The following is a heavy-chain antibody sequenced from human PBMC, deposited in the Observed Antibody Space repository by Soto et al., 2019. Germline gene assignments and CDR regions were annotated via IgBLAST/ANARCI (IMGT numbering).Heavy chain of an antibody. CDR1: GFTFSSYG. Sequence: QVQLVESGGGVVQPGRSLRLSCAASGFTFSSYGMHWVRQAPGKGLEWVAVISYDGSNKYYADSVKGRFTISRDNSKNTLYLQMNSLRAEDTAVYYCAKDLWVRGVTCMDVWGQGTTVTVSS. V-gene: IGHV3-30*18. D-gene: IGHD3-10*01. CDR3: AKDLWVRGVTCMDV. CDR2: ISYDGSNK. J-gene: IGHJ6*02.